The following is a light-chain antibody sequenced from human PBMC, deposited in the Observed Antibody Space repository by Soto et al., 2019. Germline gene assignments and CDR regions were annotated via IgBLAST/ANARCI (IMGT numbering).Light chain of an antibody. V-gene: IGLV2-8*01. Sequence: QSVLTQPPSASGSPGQSVTISCTGTSSDVGGYNYVSWYQQHPGKAPKLMIYEVSKRPSGVPDRFSGSKSGNTASLTVSGLQAEDEADYYGSSYAGSNNCGVVFGGGSK. CDR2: EVS. CDR3: SSYAGSNNCGVV. J-gene: IGLJ2*01. CDR1: SSDVGGYNY.